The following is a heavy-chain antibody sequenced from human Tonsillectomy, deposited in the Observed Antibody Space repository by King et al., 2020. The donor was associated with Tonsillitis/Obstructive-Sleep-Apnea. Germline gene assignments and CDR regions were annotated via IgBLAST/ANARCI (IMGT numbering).Heavy chain of an antibody. CDR3: ARGTFSIFGVVHGGGYYYYMDV. V-gene: IGHV3-48*03. CDR1: GFTFSSYE. CDR2: ISSSGSTI. Sequence: VQLVESGGGLVQPGGSLRLSCAASGFTFSSYEMNWVRQAPGKGLEWVSYISSSGSTIYYADSVKGRFTISRDNAKNSLYLQMNSLRAEDTAVYYCARGTFSIFGVVHGGGYYYYMDVWGKGTTVTVSS. D-gene: IGHD3-3*01. J-gene: IGHJ6*03.